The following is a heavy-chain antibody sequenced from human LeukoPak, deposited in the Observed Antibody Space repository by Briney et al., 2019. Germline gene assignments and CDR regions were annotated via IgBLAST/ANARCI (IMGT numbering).Heavy chain of an antibody. V-gene: IGHV3-64*01. CDR3: AVSNSSSWLWDNWFDP. Sequence: GGSLRLSCAASGFTFSSYAMHWVRQAPGKGLEYVSAISSNGGSTYYANSVKGRFTISRDNSKNTLYLQMGSLRAEDMAVYYCAVSNSSSWLWDNWFDPWGQGTLATVSS. CDR1: GFTFSSYA. J-gene: IGHJ5*02. CDR2: ISSNGGST. D-gene: IGHD6-13*01.